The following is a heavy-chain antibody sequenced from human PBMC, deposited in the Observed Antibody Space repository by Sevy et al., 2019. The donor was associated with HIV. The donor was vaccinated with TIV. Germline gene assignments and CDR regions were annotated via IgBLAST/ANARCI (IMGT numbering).Heavy chain of an antibody. CDR2: INPISDGT. CDR1: GYAFTGYY. J-gene: IGHJ4*03. Sequence: ASVKVSCKASGYAFTGYYIHWVRQAPGQGLEWMGRINPISDGTDDSQKLQGRVAMTRDTSISTAYMDVSRLTSDDTSIYYWARAPTDFWTGGMAVWGQGTVVTVSS. D-gene: IGHD3-3*01. V-gene: IGHV1-2*06. CDR3: ARAPTDFWTGGMAV.